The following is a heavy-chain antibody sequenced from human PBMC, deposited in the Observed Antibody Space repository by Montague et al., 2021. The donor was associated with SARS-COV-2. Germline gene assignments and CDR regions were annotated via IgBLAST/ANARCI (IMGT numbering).Heavy chain of an antibody. Sequence: SETLSLTCTVSGGSISSSSYYWGWIRQPPGKGLEWIGSIYYSGXTXHXXXXKXRVTISVDTSKNQFSLKLSSVTAADTAVYYCASQTLGITIFGVVNGRWFDPWGQGTLVTVSS. CDR2: IYYSGXT. CDR3: ASQTLGITIFGVVNGRWFDP. D-gene: IGHD3-3*01. J-gene: IGHJ5*02. CDR1: GGSISSSSYY. V-gene: IGHV4-39*01.